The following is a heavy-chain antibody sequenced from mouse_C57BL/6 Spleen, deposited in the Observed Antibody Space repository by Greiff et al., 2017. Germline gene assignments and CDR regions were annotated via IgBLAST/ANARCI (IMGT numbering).Heavy chain of an antibody. J-gene: IGHJ4*01. CDR3: ARHYYYGSSYDYAMDY. Sequence: VQLQQSGAELVKPGASVKMSCKASGYTFTTYPIEWMKQNHGKSLAWIGNFHPYNDDTKYNEKFKGKATLTVEKSSSTVYLELSRLTSDDSAVYYGARHYYYGSSYDYAMDYWGQGTSVTVSS. CDR2: FHPYNDDT. V-gene: IGHV1-47*01. D-gene: IGHD1-1*01. CDR1: GYTFTTYP.